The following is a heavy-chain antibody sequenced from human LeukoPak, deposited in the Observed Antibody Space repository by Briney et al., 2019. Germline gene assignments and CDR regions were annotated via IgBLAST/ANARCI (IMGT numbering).Heavy chain of an antibody. CDR1: GYTFTGYY. D-gene: IGHD5-12*01. V-gene: IGHV1-2*02. J-gene: IGHJ4*03. Sequence: ASVTVSRKASGYTFTGYYMHWVRQAPGQGLEWMGWINPISGGTDHAQKFQGRVTLTTDASISTAYMEISRLRSDDTAVYFCASGYDWGAYWGQGTMDPVSS. CDR3: ASGYDWGAY. CDR2: INPISGGT.